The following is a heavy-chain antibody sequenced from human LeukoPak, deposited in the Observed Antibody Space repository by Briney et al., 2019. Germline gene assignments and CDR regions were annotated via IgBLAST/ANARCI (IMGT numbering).Heavy chain of an antibody. CDR2: VFYSGST. Sequence: SETLSLTCTVSGGSVSPFFWSWIRQSPGKDLEWMGYVFYSGSTTYNPSLKSRLTPSVDTSKSQFSLSLTSVTAADTALYFCARHRGGSNANDAFDIWGRGTLITVSS. V-gene: IGHV4-59*08. J-gene: IGHJ3*02. CDR3: ARHRGGSNANDAFDI. CDR1: GGSVSPFF. D-gene: IGHD4/OR15-4a*01.